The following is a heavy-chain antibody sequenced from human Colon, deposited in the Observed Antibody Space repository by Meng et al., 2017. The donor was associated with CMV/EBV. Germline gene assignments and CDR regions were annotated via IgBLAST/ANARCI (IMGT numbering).Heavy chain of an antibody. V-gene: IGHV3-74*01. Sequence: LSCAASGFSLSRHWIHWVRQAPGKGLVWVSRINRDGRTTNYAGSVRGRFTISRDSAKNTLYLQMNSLRAEDTAVYYCARDFVGATEYWGQGTLVTVSS. CDR3: ARDFVGATEY. J-gene: IGHJ4*02. CDR2: INRDGRTT. D-gene: IGHD1-26*01. CDR1: GFSLSRHW.